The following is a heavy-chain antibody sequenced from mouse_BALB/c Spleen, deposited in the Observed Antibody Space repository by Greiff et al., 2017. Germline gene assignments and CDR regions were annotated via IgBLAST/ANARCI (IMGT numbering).Heavy chain of an antibody. V-gene: IGHV5-6*01. D-gene: IGHD2-4*01. CDR1: GFTFSSYG. Sequence: EVQGVESGGDLVKPGGSLKLSCAASGFTFSSYGMSWVRQTPDKRLEWVATISSGGSYTYYPDSVKGRFTISRDNAKNTLYLQMSSLKSEDTAMYYCSRHGHYDYLYYFDYWGQGTTLTVSS. CDR3: SRHGHYDYLYYFDY. CDR2: ISSGGSYT. J-gene: IGHJ2*01.